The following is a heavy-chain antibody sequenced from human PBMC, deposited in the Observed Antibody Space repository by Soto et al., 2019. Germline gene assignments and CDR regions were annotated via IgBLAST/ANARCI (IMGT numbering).Heavy chain of an antibody. J-gene: IGHJ4*01. V-gene: IGHV3-30*18. CDR2: IPYDGSNK. Sequence: PGGSLRLSCAASGFTFNSYGMHWVRQAPGKGLDWVAAIPYDGSNKYYAGSVKGRFTISRDNSKNTLYVEMSSLRAEDTAVYYCAKDLYSGTSHPDYWGHGTLVAVSS. CDR3: AKDLYSGTSHPDY. CDR1: GFTFNSYG. D-gene: IGHD1-26*01.